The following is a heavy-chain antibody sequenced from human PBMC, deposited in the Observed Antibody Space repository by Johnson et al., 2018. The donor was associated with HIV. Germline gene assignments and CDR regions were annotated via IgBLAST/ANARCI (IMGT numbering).Heavy chain of an antibody. V-gene: IGHV3-30-3*01. Sequence: QVKLVESGGGVVQPGRSLRLSCAASGFTFSSYAMHWVRQAPGKGLEWVAVISYDGSNKYYADSVKGRFTISRDNSKNTLYLQMNSLRNEDTAVYYCAIPGPTVTDDGFDIWGQGTMVTVSS. CDR2: ISYDGSNK. J-gene: IGHJ3*02. CDR3: AIPGPTVTDDGFDI. CDR1: GFTFSSYA. D-gene: IGHD4-17*01.